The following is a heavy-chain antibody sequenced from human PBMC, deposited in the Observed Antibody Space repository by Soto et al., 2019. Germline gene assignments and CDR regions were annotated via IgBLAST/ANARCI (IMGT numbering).Heavy chain of an antibody. CDR1: GFTFTNYA. Sequence: PGGSLRLSCSASGFTFTNYAIHWIRQTPGKGLEYVSAISSNGGSTYYADSVEGRFTISRDNSKNTVFLQMSSLRTEDTAVYYCVARYCSNTTCYQVDYWGQGTLVTVSS. CDR3: VARYCSNTTCYQVDY. V-gene: IGHV3-64D*06. J-gene: IGHJ4*02. D-gene: IGHD2-2*01. CDR2: ISSNGGST.